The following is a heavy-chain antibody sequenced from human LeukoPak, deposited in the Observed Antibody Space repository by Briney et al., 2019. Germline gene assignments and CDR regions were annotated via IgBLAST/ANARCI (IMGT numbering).Heavy chain of an antibody. CDR2: IYYSGST. CDR1: GGSISSYY. Sequence: SETLSLTCIVSGGSISSYYWSWIRQPPGKGLEWIGYIYYSGSTYYNPSLKSRVTISVDTSKNQFSLKLSSVTAADTAVYYCARGFDYGVWFDPWGQGTLVTVSS. V-gene: IGHV4-30-4*01. J-gene: IGHJ5*02. D-gene: IGHD4-17*01. CDR3: ARGFDYGVWFDP.